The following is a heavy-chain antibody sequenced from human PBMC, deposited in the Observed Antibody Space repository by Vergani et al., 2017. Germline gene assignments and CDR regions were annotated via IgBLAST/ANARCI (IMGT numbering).Heavy chain of an antibody. CDR3: ARGRIQLWNNYYYYGMDV. D-gene: IGHD5-18*01. V-gene: IGHV1-3*02. CDR1: GYTFTNYA. Sequence: QVQLVQSGAEVKKPGASVKVSCKASGYTFTNYAMHWVRQAPGQRLEWMGWSNAGNGNTESSQEFQGRVTITADESTSTAYMELSSLRSEDTAVYYCARGRIQLWNNYYYYGMDVWGQGTTVTVSS. J-gene: IGHJ6*02. CDR2: SNAGNGNT.